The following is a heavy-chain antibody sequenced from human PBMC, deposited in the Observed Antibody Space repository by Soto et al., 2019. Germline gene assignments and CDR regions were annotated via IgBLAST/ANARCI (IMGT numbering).Heavy chain of an antibody. D-gene: IGHD1-26*01. CDR2: IWNDENYK. CDR1: GFSFSGYA. Sequence: QVQLVESGGGVVQPGRSLRLSCAASGFSFSGYAMHWVRQAPGKGLEWVAVIWNDENYKYYADSVKGRFTISRDNSRNTLYLQMNSLRAEGTAVYYCAREQSYWIDYWGQGTLVTVSS. J-gene: IGHJ4*02. V-gene: IGHV3-33*01. CDR3: AREQSYWIDY.